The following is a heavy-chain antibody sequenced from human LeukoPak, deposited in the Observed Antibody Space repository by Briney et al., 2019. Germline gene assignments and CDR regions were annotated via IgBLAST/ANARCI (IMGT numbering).Heavy chain of an antibody. D-gene: IGHD6-13*01. CDR2: IRQDGSEK. V-gene: IGHV3-7*02. J-gene: IGHJ4*02. CDR1: GFTFSTYW. CDR3: ATSYSSSWFSGGVDY. Sequence: GGSLRLSCAASGFTFSTYWMTWVRQAPGKGLEWVALIRQDGSEKWHVDSVKGRFTISGDNTKNSPYLQMNSLRAEDTAVYYCATSYSSSWFSGGVDYWGQGTLVTVSS.